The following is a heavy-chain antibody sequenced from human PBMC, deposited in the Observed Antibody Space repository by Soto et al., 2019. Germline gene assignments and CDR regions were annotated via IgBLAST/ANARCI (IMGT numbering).Heavy chain of an antibody. CDR1: GGSISSSSYY. CDR3: ATILIVVVAATPDWFDP. V-gene: IGHV4-39*01. J-gene: IGHJ5*02. D-gene: IGHD2-15*01. CDR2: IYYSGST. Sequence: QLQLQESGPGLVKPSETLSLTCTVSGGSISSSSYYWGWIRQPPGKGLEWIGSIYYSGSTYYNPSLKSRVTITVDTSKNQFSLKLSSVTAADTAVYYCATILIVVVAATPDWFDPWGQGTLVTVSS.